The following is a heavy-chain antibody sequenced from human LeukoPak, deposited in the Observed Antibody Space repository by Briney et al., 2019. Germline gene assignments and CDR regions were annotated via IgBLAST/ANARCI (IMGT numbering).Heavy chain of an antibody. CDR3: ARDLGGWYRPDAFDM. Sequence: GASVKVSCKASGYTFTSYGISWVRQAPGQGLEWMGWISAYNGNTNYAQKLQGRVTMTTDTSTSTAYMELRSLRSDDTAVYYCARDLGGWYRPDAFDMWGQGTMVTVSS. D-gene: IGHD6-19*01. CDR2: ISAYNGNT. J-gene: IGHJ3*02. CDR1: GYTFTSYG. V-gene: IGHV1-18*01.